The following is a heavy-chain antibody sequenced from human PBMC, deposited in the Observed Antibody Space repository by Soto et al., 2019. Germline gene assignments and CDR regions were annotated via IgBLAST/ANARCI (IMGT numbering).Heavy chain of an antibody. Sequence: GVLSLSYAASGFAFVSYTMNWVRQAPVKGLEWVSSMTSSGAHIYHADSVKGRFTISRDNAKNSLYLQFDSLRPEETAVYYCSRDRYATYHSATVYPSVYWGPGTLLTVSS. V-gene: IGHV3-21*01. J-gene: IGHJ4*02. CDR2: MTSSGAHI. CDR1: GFAFVSYT. D-gene: IGHD3-9*01. CDR3: SRDRYATYHSATVYPSVY.